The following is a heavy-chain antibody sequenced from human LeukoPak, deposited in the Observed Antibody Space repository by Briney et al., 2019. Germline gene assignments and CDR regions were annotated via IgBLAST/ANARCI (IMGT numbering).Heavy chain of an antibody. Sequence: SETLSLTCTVSGGSISSSSYYWGWIRRPPGKGLEWIGSIYYSGSTYYNPSLKSRVTISVDTSKNQFSLKLSSVTAADTAVYYCARPIVVVPAAIAFDPWGQGTLVTVSS. J-gene: IGHJ5*02. V-gene: IGHV4-39*01. D-gene: IGHD2-2*01. CDR3: ARPIVVVPAAIAFDP. CDR1: GGSISSSSYY. CDR2: IYYSGST.